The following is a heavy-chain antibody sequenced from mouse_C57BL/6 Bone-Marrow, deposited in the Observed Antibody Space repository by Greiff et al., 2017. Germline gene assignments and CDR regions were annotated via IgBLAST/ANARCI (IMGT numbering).Heavy chain of an antibody. CDR1: GYTFTDYY. Sequence: VQLQQSGPELVKPGASVKISCKASGYTFTDYYMNWVNQSHGKSLEWIGYINPNNGGTSYNQKFKGKATLTVDKSSSTAYMELRSLTSEDSAVYYCARDYGSSPPDFDVWGTGTTVTVSS. V-gene: IGHV1-26*01. D-gene: IGHD1-1*01. J-gene: IGHJ1*03. CDR3: ARDYGSSPPDFDV. CDR2: INPNNGGT.